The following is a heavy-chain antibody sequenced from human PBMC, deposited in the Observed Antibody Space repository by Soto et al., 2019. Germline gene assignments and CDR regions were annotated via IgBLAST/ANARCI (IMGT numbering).Heavy chain of an antibody. D-gene: IGHD3-10*01. CDR2: ISSSGSTI. J-gene: IGHJ6*02. Sequence: GGSLRLSCAASGFTFSSYEMNWVRQAPGKGLEWVSYISSSGSTIYYADSVKGRFTISRDNAKNSLYLQMNSLRAEDTAVYYCARGSMVRGVITKRYYYGMDVWGQGTTVTVSS. CDR3: ARGSMVRGVITKRYYYGMDV. V-gene: IGHV3-48*03. CDR1: GFTFSSYE.